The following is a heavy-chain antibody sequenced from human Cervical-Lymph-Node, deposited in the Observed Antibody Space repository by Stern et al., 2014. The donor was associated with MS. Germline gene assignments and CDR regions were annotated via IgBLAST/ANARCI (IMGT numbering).Heavy chain of an antibody. CDR3: ARAPKAGGWNYVHGTKLSTSTIYDY. J-gene: IGHJ4*02. CDR2: IYYSASA. Sequence: VQLVESGPGLVKPSETLSLTCTVSGGSISSSDYYWGLLRQSPGKGLEWIGNIYYSASAYYNPSLKRRVSIAVAASKTRFSMKLNSVTAADTAAYYCARAPKAGGWNYVHGTKLSTSTIYDYWGQGTLVTVSS. D-gene: IGHD1-7*01. V-gene: IGHV4-39*01. CDR1: GGSISSSDYY.